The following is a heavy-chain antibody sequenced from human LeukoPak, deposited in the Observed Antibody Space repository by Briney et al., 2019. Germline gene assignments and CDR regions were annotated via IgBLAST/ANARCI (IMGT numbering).Heavy chain of an antibody. V-gene: IGHV4-34*12. J-gene: IGHJ4*02. CDR3: ARHLGMSTMDY. Sequence: KTSETLSLTCAIYGGSFSGYYWGWIRQSPGKGLEWIGNFFYSGITYYNPSLKSRVTISVDTSKNQFSLNLRSVTAADTAVYYCARHLGMSTMDYWGQGTLVTVSS. CDR2: FFYSGIT. CDR1: GGSFSGYY. D-gene: IGHD5/OR15-5a*01.